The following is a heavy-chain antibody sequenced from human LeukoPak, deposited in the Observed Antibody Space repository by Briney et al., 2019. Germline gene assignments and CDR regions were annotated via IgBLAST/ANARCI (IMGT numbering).Heavy chain of an antibody. V-gene: IGHV3-23*01. J-gene: IGHJ4*02. D-gene: IGHD3-16*01. CDR3: AKGTTDYDASVPLDF. CDR1: GFTLNSYS. Sequence: GGSLRLSCAASGFTLNSYSMFWVRQAPGKGLEWVSAITGSGDSAYYSASVKRRFTISRDQSKSTVYLQMASLRAEHTAVFYCAKGTTDYDASVPLDFWGQGTLVTVSS. CDR2: ITGSGDSA.